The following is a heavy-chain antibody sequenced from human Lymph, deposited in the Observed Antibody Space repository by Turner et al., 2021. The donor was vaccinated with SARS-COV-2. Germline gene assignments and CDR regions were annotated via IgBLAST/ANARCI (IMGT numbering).Heavy chain of an antibody. CDR1: GGPVTSSSYY. V-gene: IGHV4-39*01. CDR3: ARQGWLRGYFDY. J-gene: IGHJ4*02. Sequence: QVQLQESGPGLVKPSDSLSLTCTDSGGPVTSSSYYWGWIRQPPGKGLEWIGNIYSSGSTYYNPSLKSRVTISVDTSKNQFSLKLSSVTAADTAVYYCARQGWLRGYFDYWSQGTLVTVSS. D-gene: IGHD5-18*01. CDR2: IYSSGST.